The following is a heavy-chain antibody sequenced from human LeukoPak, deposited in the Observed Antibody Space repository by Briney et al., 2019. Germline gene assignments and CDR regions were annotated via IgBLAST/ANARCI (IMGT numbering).Heavy chain of an antibody. CDR3: AKGGPRNYYDSSGYYYSDY. CDR1: GFTFSSYA. CDR2: ISGSGGST. V-gene: IGHV3-23*01. Sequence: TGGSLRLSCAASGFTFSSYAMSWVRQAPGKGLEWVSAISGSGGSTYYADSVKGRFTISRDNSKNTLYLQMNSLRAEDTAVYYCAKGGPRNYYDSSGYYYSDYWGQGTLVTVSS. J-gene: IGHJ4*02. D-gene: IGHD3-22*01.